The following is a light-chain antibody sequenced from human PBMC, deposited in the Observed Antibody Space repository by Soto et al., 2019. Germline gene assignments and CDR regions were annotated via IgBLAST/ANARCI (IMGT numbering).Light chain of an antibody. J-gene: IGKJ5*01. V-gene: IGKV3-20*01. CDR1: QSVSSTY. Sequence: DIVMTQSPAPLSVSPGERATLSCRASQSVSSTYLAWYQQKPGQAPRLLIYGVSSRATGIPDRFSGSGSGTDFTLTISRLEPEDIATYYCQQYSHLITFGQGTRLEIK. CDR3: QQYSHLIT. CDR2: GVS.